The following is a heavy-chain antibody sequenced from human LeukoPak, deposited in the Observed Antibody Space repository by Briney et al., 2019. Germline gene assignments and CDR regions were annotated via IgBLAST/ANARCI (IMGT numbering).Heavy chain of an antibody. J-gene: IGHJ5*02. CDR2: ISAYNGNT. CDR3: ATLIVVVTAIPIGWFDP. D-gene: IGHD2-21*02. V-gene: IGHV1-18*01. CDR1: GYTFTSYG. Sequence: ASVKVSCKASGYTFTSYGISWVRQAPGQGLEWMGWISAYNGNTNYAQKLQGRVTMTTDTSTSTAYMELRSLRSDDTAVYYCATLIVVVTAIPIGWFDPWGQGTLVTVSS.